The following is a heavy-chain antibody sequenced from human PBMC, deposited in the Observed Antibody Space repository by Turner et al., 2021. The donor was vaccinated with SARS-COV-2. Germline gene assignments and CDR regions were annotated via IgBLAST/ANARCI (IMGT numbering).Heavy chain of an antibody. CDR1: GYMFTGYY. J-gene: IGHJ2*01. V-gene: IGHV1-2*02. Sequence: QVQLVQPGAEVKKPGASVRVSCQASGYMFTGYYLHGVRQAPGQGLEWMAWINPNSGGTNYAQKFQGRVTMTRDKSISTVYMELSRLRSDDTAVYYCARVAAGPFWYFDLWGRGTLVAVSS. D-gene: IGHD6-13*01. CDR2: INPNSGGT. CDR3: ARVAAGPFWYFDL.